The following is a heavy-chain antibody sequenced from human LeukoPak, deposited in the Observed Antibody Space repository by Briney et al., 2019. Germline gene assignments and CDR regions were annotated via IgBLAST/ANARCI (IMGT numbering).Heavy chain of an antibody. CDR3: AKGVKVPLLRYFSYYMDV. J-gene: IGHJ6*03. Sequence: GGSLRLSCAASGFTFSSYGMHWVRQAPGKGLEWVAFMRYDGSNRNYAASVKGRFTISRDNSKNTLYLQMNSLRAEDTAVYYCAKGVKVPLLRYFSYYMDVWGKGTTVTISS. V-gene: IGHV3-30*02. CDR1: GFTFSSYG. CDR2: MRYDGSNR. D-gene: IGHD3-9*01.